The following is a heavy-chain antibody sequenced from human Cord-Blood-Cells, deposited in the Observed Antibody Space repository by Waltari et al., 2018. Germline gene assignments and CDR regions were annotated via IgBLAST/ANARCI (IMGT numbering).Heavy chain of an antibody. D-gene: IGHD3-3*01. V-gene: IGHV3-48*02. J-gene: IGHJ4*02. Sequence: EVQLVESGGGLVQPGGSLRLSCAASGFTFSSYSMNWVRQAPGKGLEWVSYISSSSSTIYYADSVKGRFTISRDNAKNSLYLQMNSLRDEDTAVYYCAGSVTIFGVVTPFDYWGQGTLVTVSS. CDR2: ISSSSSTI. CDR1: GFTFSSYS. CDR3: AGSVTIFGVVTPFDY.